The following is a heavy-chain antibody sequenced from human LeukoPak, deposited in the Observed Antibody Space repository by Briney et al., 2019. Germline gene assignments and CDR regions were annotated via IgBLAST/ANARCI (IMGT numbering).Heavy chain of an antibody. D-gene: IGHD6-13*01. CDR1: GFTFSSYT. V-gene: IGHV3-21*01. Sequence: GGSLRLSCAASGFTFSSYTINWVRQAPGKGLEWVSSISSSTSYIYYADSVKGRFTFSRDNAKHSLYLQMNSLRAEDTAVYYFARAGYSSSWYGESYFDYWGQGTLVTVSS. J-gene: IGHJ4*02. CDR2: ISSSTSYI. CDR3: ARAGYSSSWYGESYFDY.